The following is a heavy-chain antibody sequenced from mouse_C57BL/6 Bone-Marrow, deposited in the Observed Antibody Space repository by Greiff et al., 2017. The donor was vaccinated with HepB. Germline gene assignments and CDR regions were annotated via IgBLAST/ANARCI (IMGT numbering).Heavy chain of an antibody. Sequence: QVQLQQPGAELVRPGSSVKLSCKASGYTFTSYWMDWVKQRPGQGLEWIGNIYPSDSETHYNQKFKDKATLTVDKSSSTAYMQLRSLTSEDSAVYFCARSDYAPPFWCFDVWGTGTTVTVSS. CDR1: GYTFTSYW. CDR3: ARSDYAPPFWCFDV. V-gene: IGHV1-61*01. CDR2: IYPSDSET. J-gene: IGHJ1*03. D-gene: IGHD6-5*01.